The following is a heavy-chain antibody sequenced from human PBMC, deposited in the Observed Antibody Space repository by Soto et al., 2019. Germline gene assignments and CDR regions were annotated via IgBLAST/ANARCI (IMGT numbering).Heavy chain of an antibody. D-gene: IGHD3-3*01. CDR2: IYYSGST. V-gene: IGHV4-30-4*01. CDR3: ASDSGDFWSGLDY. Sequence: SETLSLTCTVSGGSVSSGDYYWSWIRQPPGKGLEWIGYIYYSGSTYYNPSLKSRVTISVDTSKNQFSLKLSSVTAADTAVYYCASDSGDFWSGLDYWGQGTLVTV. CDR1: GGSVSSGDYY. J-gene: IGHJ4*02.